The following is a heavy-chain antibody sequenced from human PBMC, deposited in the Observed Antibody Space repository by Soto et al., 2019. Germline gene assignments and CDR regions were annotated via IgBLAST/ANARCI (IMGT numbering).Heavy chain of an antibody. CDR3: ARATIPNWNYYGMDV. V-gene: IGHV4-31*03. CDR2: IYYSGST. CDR1: GGSVNSGGYH. D-gene: IGHD1-1*01. Sequence: QVQLQESGPGQVKPSQTLSLTCTVSGGSVNSGGYHWSWIRQHPGKGLEWIGDIYYSGSTYYNPSLKSRVTISIDTSTTHFSLHLSALTAADTAVYYCARATIPNWNYYGMDVWGQGTTVTVSS. J-gene: IGHJ6*02.